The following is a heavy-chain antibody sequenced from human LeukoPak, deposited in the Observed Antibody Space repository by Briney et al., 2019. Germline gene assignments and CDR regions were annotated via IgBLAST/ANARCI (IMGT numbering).Heavy chain of an antibody. D-gene: IGHD6-19*01. Sequence: GGSLRLSCAASGFTFSSYWMSWVRQDPGKGLEWVANIKQDGSEKYYVDSVKGRFTIPRDNAKNSLYLQMNSLRAEDTAVYYCARAEQWLGYYYGMDVWGQGTTVTVSS. J-gene: IGHJ6*02. CDR1: GFTFSSYW. CDR3: ARAEQWLGYYYGMDV. V-gene: IGHV3-7*03. CDR2: IKQDGSEK.